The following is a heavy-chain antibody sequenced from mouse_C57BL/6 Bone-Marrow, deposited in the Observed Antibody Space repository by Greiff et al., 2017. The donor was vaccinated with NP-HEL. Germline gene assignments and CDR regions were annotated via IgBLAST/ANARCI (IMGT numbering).Heavy chain of an antibody. J-gene: IGHJ2*01. Sequence: QVQLQQSGAELVRPGASVKLSCKASGYTFTDYYINWVKQRPGQGLEWIARIYPGSGNTYYNEKFKGKATLTAEKSSSTAYMQLSSLTSEDSAVYFCAREGIYDGPFDYWGQGTTLTVSS. CDR2: IYPGSGNT. CDR3: AREGIYDGPFDY. CDR1: GYTFTDYY. V-gene: IGHV1-76*01. D-gene: IGHD2-3*01.